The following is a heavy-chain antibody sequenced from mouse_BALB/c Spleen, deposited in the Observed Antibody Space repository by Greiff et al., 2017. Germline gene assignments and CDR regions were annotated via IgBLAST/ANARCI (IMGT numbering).Heavy chain of an antibody. CDR3: ARDGRWLLGQGYYAMDY. D-gene: IGHD2-3*01. V-gene: IGHV2-9*02. CDR1: GFSLTSYG. Sequence: VHLVESGPGLVAPSQSLSITCTVSGFSLTSYGVHWVRQPPGKGLEWLGVIWAGGSTNYNSALMSRLSISKDNSKSQVFLKMNSLQTDDTAMYYCARDGRWLLGQGYYAMDYWGQGTSVTVSS. J-gene: IGHJ4*01. CDR2: IWAGGST.